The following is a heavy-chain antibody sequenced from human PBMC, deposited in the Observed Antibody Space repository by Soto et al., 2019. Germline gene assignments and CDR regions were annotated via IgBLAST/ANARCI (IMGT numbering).Heavy chain of an antibody. J-gene: IGHJ6*02. CDR1: GYSFTSYW. Sequence: RGSLKISCQGSGYSFTSYWIGWVRQMPGKGLEWMGIIYPGDSDTRYSPSFQGQVTISADKSISTAYLQWSSLKASDTAMYYCARHDRGYSYGYRDYGMDVWGQGTTVTVSS. CDR2: IYPGDSDT. D-gene: IGHD5-18*01. V-gene: IGHV5-51*01. CDR3: ARHDRGYSYGYRDYGMDV.